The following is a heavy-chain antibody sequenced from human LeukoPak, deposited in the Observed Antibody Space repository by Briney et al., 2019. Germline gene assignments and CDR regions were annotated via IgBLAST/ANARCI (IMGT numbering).Heavy chain of an antibody. D-gene: IGHD4-11*01. CDR2: INPNSGDT. CDR1: GYTFTGYY. CDR3: ARGSTVTTGNWFDP. Sequence: ASVKVSCKASGYTFTGYYIHWIRQAPGQGLEWVGWINPNSGDTDYAQKFQGRVTVTRDTSISTAYMELRSLRSDDTAVYYCARGSTVTTGNWFDPWGQGTLVTVSS. V-gene: IGHV1-2*02. J-gene: IGHJ5*02.